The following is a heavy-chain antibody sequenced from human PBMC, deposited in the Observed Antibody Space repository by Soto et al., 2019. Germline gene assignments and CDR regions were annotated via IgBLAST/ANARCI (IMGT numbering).Heavy chain of an antibody. D-gene: IGHD6-13*01. Sequence: EVQLLESGGGLVQPGGSLRLSCAASGFTFSSYAMSWVRQAPGKGLEWVSAISGSGGSTYYADSVKGRFTISRDNSKNTLYLQMNSLRAEDTAVYYCSVRRAAAGTGNWFDPWGQGTLVTVSS. CDR3: SVRRAAAGTGNWFDP. CDR2: ISGSGGST. V-gene: IGHV3-23*01. J-gene: IGHJ5*02. CDR1: GFTFSSYA.